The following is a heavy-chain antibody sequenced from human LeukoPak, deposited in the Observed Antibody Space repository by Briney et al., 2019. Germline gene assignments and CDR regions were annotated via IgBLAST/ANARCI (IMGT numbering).Heavy chain of an antibody. CDR1: GYTFTGYY. V-gene: IGHV1-2*02. D-gene: IGHD3-22*01. CDR3: ARDRPIDYYDSSGYLDY. J-gene: IGHJ4*02. Sequence: GASVKVSCKASGYTFTGYYMHWVRQAPGQGLEWMGWINPNSGGTNYAQKFQGRVTMTRDTSISTAYMELRSLRSEDTAVYYCARDRPIDYYDSSGYLDYWGQGTLVTVSS. CDR2: INPNSGGT.